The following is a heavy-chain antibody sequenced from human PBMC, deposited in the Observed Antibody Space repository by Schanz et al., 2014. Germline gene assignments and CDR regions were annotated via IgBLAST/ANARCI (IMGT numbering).Heavy chain of an antibody. J-gene: IGHJ3*02. CDR3: AKAKSGAHGAFDI. V-gene: IGHV3-48*01. Sequence: EVLLLESGGRVERPGGSLRLSCAASEFSFSSFGMNWVRQAPGKGLEWVSYISSSSSTIYYADSVKGRFIISRDNSKNNSKNTLYVQMNSLRAEDTAVYYCAKAKSGAHGAFDIWGQGTMVTVSS. D-gene: IGHD3-10*01. CDR1: EFSFSSFG. CDR2: ISSSSSTI.